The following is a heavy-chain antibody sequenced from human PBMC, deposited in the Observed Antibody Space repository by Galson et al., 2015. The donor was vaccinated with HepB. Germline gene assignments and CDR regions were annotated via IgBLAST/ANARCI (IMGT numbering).Heavy chain of an antibody. CDR3: AKGDVWGPAAINYGLHV. J-gene: IGHJ6*02. V-gene: IGHV3-23*01. CDR1: GFTFSYYA. Sequence: SLRLSCAASGFTFSYYAMSWVRQAPGKGLEWVSSISGNGGDTKYGDSVKGRFTIFRDKAKSTLYLQMNSLRAEDTAVYYCAKGDVWGPAAINYGLHVWGQGTTVTVSS. CDR2: ISGNGGDT. D-gene: IGHD2-2*02.